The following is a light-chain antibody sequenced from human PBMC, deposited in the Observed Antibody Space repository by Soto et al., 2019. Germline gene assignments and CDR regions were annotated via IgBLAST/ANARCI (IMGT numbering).Light chain of an antibody. CDR1: QSVRSN. V-gene: IGKV3-15*01. J-gene: IGKJ4*02. CDR3: QQDIHWPPLT. CDR2: GAS. Sequence: ELGLTQSPATLSVSPGERATLSCRASQSVRSNLAWYQQKPGQGPRLLIFGASTRATDIPATFSGSGSGTEFTLTISSLQSKDVAVYYDQQDIHWPPLTFGGGTKVDIK.